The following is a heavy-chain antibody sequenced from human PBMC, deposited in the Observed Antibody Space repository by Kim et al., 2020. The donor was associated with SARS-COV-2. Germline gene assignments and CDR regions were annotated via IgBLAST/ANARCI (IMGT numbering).Heavy chain of an antibody. Sequence: ASVKVSCKASDNTFAICDVRWVRQAPGQGLEWMGRINAQGGNTYYAQNVQGRVTITKDTSTSTAFMELSSLRSDDTAVYFCLSGSYHTYWGQGTLVTVSS. CDR3: LSGSYHTY. V-gene: IGHV1-18*01. CDR2: INAQGGNT. D-gene: IGHD1-1*01. J-gene: IGHJ4*02. CDR1: DNTFAICD.